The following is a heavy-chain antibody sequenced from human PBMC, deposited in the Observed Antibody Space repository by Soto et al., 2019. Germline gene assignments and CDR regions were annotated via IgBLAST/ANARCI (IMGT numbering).Heavy chain of an antibody. CDR3: ASHCSGGSCYDALGDWFDP. D-gene: IGHD2-15*01. Sequence: SVKVSCKASGGTFSSYAISWVRQAPGQGLEWMGGIIPIFGTANYAQKFQGRVTITADGSTSTAYMELSSLRSEDTAVYYCASHCSGGSCYDALGDWFDPWGQGTLVTVSS. V-gene: IGHV1-69*13. CDR2: IIPIFGTA. CDR1: GGTFSSYA. J-gene: IGHJ5*02.